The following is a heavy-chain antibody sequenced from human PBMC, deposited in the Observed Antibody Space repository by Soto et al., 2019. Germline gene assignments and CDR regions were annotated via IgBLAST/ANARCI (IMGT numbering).Heavy chain of an antibody. CDR2: IIPIFGTA. CDR1: GGTFSSYA. CDR3: ARARNYYDSSGYYGY. V-gene: IGHV1-69*13. D-gene: IGHD3-22*01. Sequence: GASVQVSCKASGGTFSSYAISWVRQAPGQGLEWMGGIIPIFGTANYAQKFQGRVTITADESTSTAYMELSSLRSEDTAVYYCARARNYYDSSGYYGYWGQGTLVTVSS. J-gene: IGHJ4*02.